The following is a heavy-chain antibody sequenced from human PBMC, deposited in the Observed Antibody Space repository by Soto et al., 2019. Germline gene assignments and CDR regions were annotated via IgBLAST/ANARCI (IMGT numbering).Heavy chain of an antibody. CDR1: GGTFNSYT. J-gene: IGHJ5*02. D-gene: IGHD5-18*01. CDR2: IIPVYGRS. V-gene: IGHV1-69*06. Sequence: QEQLVQSGAEVKKPGSSVKVSCKASGGTFNSYTINWVRLAPGQGLEWMGAIIPVYGRSTYAQMFQGRVTFTADKSTNTIYMESSSLRSDDTAVYYCTRSGGYSYNLAFDHWGQGTLVTVSS. CDR3: TRSGGYSYNLAFDH.